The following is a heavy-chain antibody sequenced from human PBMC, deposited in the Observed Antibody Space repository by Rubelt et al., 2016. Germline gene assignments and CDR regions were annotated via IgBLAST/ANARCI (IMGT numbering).Heavy chain of an antibody. CDR1: GGSFSGYY. V-gene: IGHV4-34*01. CDR3: ARGRMGFHYYYYGMDV. Sequence: QVQLQQWGAGLLKPSETLSLTCAVYGGSFSGYYWSWIRQPPGKGLEWIGEINHSGSTTYNPSLKSRVTLSVETSKNQFSLKLSSGTAADTAVYYCARGRMGFHYYYYGMDVWGQGTTVTVSS. D-gene: IGHD1-26*01. J-gene: IGHJ6*02. CDR2: INHSGST.